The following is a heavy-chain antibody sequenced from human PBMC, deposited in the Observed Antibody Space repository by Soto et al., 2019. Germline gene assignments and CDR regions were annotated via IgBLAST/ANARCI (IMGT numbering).Heavy chain of an antibody. CDR1: GCSISSYY. CDR2: IYYSGST. D-gene: IGHD2-8*01. CDR3: ARHWCTNGVCYANAEYYFDY. V-gene: IGHV4-59*08. Sequence: SETLSLTCTVSGCSISSYYWSWIRQPPGKGLEWIGYIYYSGSTNYNPSLKSRVTISVDTSKNQFSLKLSSVTAADTAVYYCARHWCTNGVCYANAEYYFDYWGQGTLVTVSS. J-gene: IGHJ4*02.